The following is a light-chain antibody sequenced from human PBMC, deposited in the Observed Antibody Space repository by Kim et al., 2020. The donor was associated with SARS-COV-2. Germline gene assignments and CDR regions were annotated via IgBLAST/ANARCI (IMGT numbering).Light chain of an antibody. CDR1: SIEFRSYDL. V-gene: IGLV2-23*02. Sequence: GLSITVSGTGTSIEFRSYDLASWYQQHPGKAPKLMIYEVSKRHSGVSNRFSGSKSGNTASMTISGLQAEDEADYYGCSDAGSSTLVFGGGTQLTVL. CDR2: EVS. J-gene: IGLJ2*01. CDR3: CSDAGSSTLV.